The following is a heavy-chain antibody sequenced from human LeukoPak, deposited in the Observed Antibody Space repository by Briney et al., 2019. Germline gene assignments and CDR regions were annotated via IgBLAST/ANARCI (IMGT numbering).Heavy chain of an antibody. J-gene: IGHJ4*02. Sequence: KPSQTLSLTCTVSGGSISSGSYYWSWIRQPAGKGLEWIGRIYTSGSTNYNPSLKSRVTISVDTSKNQLSLKLSSVTAADTAVYYCARGSSGYYPYYFDYWGQGTLVTVSS. CDR2: IYTSGST. D-gene: IGHD3-22*01. CDR1: GGSISSGSYY. CDR3: ARGSSGYYPYYFDY. V-gene: IGHV4-61*02.